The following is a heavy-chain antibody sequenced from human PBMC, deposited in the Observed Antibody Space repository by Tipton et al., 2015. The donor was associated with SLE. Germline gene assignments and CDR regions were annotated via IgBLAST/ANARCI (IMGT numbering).Heavy chain of an antibody. CDR3: ARARVSEGYFQH. V-gene: IGHV3-9*01. J-gene: IGHJ1*01. CDR2: ISWNSGSI. CDR1: GFTFDDYA. Sequence: SLRLSCAASGFTFDDYAMHWVRQAPGKGLEWVSGISWNSGSIGYADSVKGRFTISRDNAKNSLYLQMNSLRAEDTAVYYCARARVSEGYFQHWGQGTLVTVSS. D-gene: IGHD6-13*01.